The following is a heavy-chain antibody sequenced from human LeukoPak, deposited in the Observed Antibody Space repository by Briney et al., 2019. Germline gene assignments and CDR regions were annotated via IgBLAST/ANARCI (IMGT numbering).Heavy chain of an antibody. V-gene: IGHV3-43*02. D-gene: IGHD4-23*01. CDR3: AKDIYGGNSGHFDY. CDR1: GFTFDDYA. Sequence: GTSLRLSCAASGFTFDDYAMHWVRQAPGKGLEWVSLISGDGGSTYYADSVKGRFTISRDNSKNSLYLQMNSLRTDDTALYYCAKDIYGGNSGHFDYWGQGTLVTVSS. J-gene: IGHJ4*02. CDR2: ISGDGGST.